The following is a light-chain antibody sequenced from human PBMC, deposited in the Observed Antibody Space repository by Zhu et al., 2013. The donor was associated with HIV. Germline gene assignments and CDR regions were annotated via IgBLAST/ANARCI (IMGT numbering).Light chain of an antibody. Sequence: QTVVTQEPSLSVSPGGTVTLTCALGSDSVSRNHYPSWYQVTPGQSPRTLIFITNSRSSGVPDRFSGSILGKRAALTITGAQAEDECDYYCALYVGXGIWVFGGGTRLTVL. J-gene: IGLJ3*02. V-gene: IGLV8-61*01. CDR2: ITN. CDR3: ALYVGXGIWV. CDR1: SDSVSRNHY.